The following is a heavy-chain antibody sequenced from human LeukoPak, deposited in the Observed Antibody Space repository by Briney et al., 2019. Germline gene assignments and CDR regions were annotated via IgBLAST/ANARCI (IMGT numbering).Heavy chain of an antibody. CDR3: ARAESYYYGMDV. V-gene: IGHV3-30-3*01. J-gene: IGHJ6*02. CDR2: ISYDGSNK. CDR1: GFTFSSYA. Sequence: GGSLRLSCAASGFTFSSYAMHWVRQAPGKGLEWVAVISYDGSNKYYADSVKGRFTISRDNSKNTLYLQMNSLRAEDTAVYYCARAESYYYGMDVWGQGTTVTVSS.